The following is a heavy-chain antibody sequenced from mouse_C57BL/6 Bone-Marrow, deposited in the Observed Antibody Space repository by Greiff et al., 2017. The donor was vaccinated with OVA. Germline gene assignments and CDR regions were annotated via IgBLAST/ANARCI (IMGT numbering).Heavy chain of an antibody. J-gene: IGHJ4*01. D-gene: IGHD1-1*01. CDR2: IYPGSGNT. V-gene: IGHV1-76*01. CDR3: ARFGTTVVAHYYAMDY. Sequence: QVQLQQSGAELVRPGASVKLSCKASGYTFTDYYINWVKQRPGQGLEWIARIYPGSGNTYYNEKFKGKATLTAEKSSSTAYMQLSSLTSEDSAVYFCARFGTTVVAHYYAMDYWGQGTSVTVSS. CDR1: GYTFTDYY.